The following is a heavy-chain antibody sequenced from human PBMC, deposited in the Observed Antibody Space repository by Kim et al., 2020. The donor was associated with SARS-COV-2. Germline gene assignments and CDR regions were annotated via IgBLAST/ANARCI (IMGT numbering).Heavy chain of an antibody. V-gene: IGHV3-30*04. CDR2: ISYDGSNK. D-gene: IGHD5-18*01. J-gene: IGHJ4*02. Sequence: GGSLRLSCAASGFTFSSYAMHWVRQAPGKGLEWVAVISYDGSNKYYADSVKGRFTISRDNSKNTLYLQMNSLRAEDTAVYYCARVWGYVPNGQFDYWGQGTLVTVSS. CDR3: ARVWGYVPNGQFDY. CDR1: GFTFSSYA.